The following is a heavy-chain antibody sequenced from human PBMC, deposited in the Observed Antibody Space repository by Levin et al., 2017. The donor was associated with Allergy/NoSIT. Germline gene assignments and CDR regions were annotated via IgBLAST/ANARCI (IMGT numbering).Heavy chain of an antibody. V-gene: IGHV4-39*01. CDR2: IFYSGST. CDR1: GGSISSSSYY. CDR3: ARHRSHLAAAGTLDY. Sequence: SETLSLTCTVSGGSISSSSYYWGWIRQPPGTGLEWIGSIFYSGSTYYNLSLKSRVTISLDTSKNPFSLKVSSVTDAATAVYYCARHRSHLAAAGTLDYWGQGTLVIVSS. D-gene: IGHD6-13*01. J-gene: IGHJ4*02.